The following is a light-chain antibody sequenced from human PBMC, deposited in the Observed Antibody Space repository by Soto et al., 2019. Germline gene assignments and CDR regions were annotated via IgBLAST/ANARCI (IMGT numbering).Light chain of an antibody. CDR3: TSYPSSTPFYV. CDR2: DVS. J-gene: IGLJ1*01. CDR1: RTDVADGYDY. Sequence: QSVLTQLASVSGSPGQSIAISCTGVRTDVADGYDYVSWYQQHPGQAPQLIIYDVSNRPSGVSDRFSGSKSGNTASLTISGLQAEDEAEYYCTSYPSSTPFYVFGTGTKVTVL. V-gene: IGLV2-14*03.